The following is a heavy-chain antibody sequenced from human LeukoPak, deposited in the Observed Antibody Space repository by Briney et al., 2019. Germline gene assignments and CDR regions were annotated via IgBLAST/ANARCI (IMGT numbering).Heavy chain of an antibody. D-gene: IGHD2-15*01. CDR2: IYYSGST. Sequence: PSETLSLTCTVPGGSISSYYWSWIRQPPGKGLEWIGYIYYSGSTNYNPSLKSRVTMSVDTSKNQFSLKLSSVTAADTAVYYCARDEDGFDPWGQGTLVTVSS. CDR1: GGSISSYY. J-gene: IGHJ5*02. CDR3: ARDEDGFDP. V-gene: IGHV4-59*01.